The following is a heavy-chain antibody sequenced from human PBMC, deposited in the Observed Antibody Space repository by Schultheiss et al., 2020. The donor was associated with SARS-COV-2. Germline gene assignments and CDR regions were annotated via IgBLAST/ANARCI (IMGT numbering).Heavy chain of an antibody. D-gene: IGHD3-22*01. V-gene: IGHV4-34*01. J-gene: IGHJ2*01. Sequence: SETLSLTCAVYGGSFSDYYWSWIRQPPGKGLEWIGEINHSGSTNYNPSLKSRVAISLDTSKNQFSLKLSSVTAADTAVYYCASRDCSGYYWYFDLWGRGTLVTVSS. CDR3: ASRDCSGYYWYFDL. CDR2: INHSGST. CDR1: GGSFSDYY.